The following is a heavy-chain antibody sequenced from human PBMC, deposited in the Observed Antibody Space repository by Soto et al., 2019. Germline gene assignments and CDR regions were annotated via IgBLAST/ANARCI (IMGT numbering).Heavy chain of an antibody. Sequence: GGSLRLSCAASGFTFDDYGMTWVRQAPGKGLEWVSGIDWDGGTSGYADSVKGRFTISRDNSKNTLYLQMNSLRAEDTAVYYCARDSLVGLDYWGQGTLVTVSS. J-gene: IGHJ4*02. CDR1: GFTFDDYG. V-gene: IGHV3-20*04. CDR3: ARDSLVGLDY. CDR2: IDWDGGTS.